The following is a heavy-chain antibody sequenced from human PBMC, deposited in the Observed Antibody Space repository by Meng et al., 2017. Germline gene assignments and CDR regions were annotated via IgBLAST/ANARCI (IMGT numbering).Heavy chain of an antibody. D-gene: IGHD4-23*01. CDR1: GFTFGDYA. Sequence: GGSLRLSCTASGFTFGDYAMSWFRQAPGKGLEWVGFIRSKAYGGTTEYAASVKGRFTITRDDSKSIAYLQMNSLKTEDTAVYYCTRVVSTLVTRYYYYGMDVWGQGTTVTVSS. CDR3: TRVVSTLVTRYYYYGMDV. J-gene: IGHJ6*02. CDR2: IRSKAYGGTT. V-gene: IGHV3-49*03.